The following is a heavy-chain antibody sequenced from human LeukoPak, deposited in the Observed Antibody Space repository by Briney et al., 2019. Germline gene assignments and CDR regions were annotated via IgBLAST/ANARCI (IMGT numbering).Heavy chain of an antibody. CDR2: IYTSGST. D-gene: IGHD6-13*01. Sequence: SETLSLTXTVSGGSISSGSYYWSWIRQPAGKGLEWIGRIYTSGSTNYNPSLKSRVTISVDTSKNQFSLKLSSVTAADTAVYYCARAVKRSSWYNWFDPWGQGTLVTVSS. V-gene: IGHV4-61*02. J-gene: IGHJ5*02. CDR1: GGSISSGSYY. CDR3: ARAVKRSSWYNWFDP.